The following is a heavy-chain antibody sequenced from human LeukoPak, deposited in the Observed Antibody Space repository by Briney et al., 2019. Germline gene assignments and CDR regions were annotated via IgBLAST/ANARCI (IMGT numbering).Heavy chain of an antibody. D-gene: IGHD1/OR15-1a*01. V-gene: IGHV4-59*12. CDR2: IYHSGST. CDR3: ARKPIINNAWYYFDY. CDR1: GGSISSYY. Sequence: SETLSLTCTVSGGSISSYYWSWIRQPPGKGLEWIGYIYHSGSTYYNPSLKSRVTISVDRSKNQFSLKLSSVTAADTAVYYCARKPIINNAWYYFDYWGQGTLVTVSS. J-gene: IGHJ4*02.